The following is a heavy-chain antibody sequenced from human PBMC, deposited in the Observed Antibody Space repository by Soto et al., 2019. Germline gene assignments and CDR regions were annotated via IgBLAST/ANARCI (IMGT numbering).Heavy chain of an antibody. CDR1: GFTVSSNY. CDR3: ARSGYTSSWTGYYFDY. CDR2: IYRGGGT. D-gene: IGHD6-13*01. V-gene: IGHV3-53*01. J-gene: IGHJ4*02. Sequence: LRLSCAASGFTVSSNYMSWVRQAPGKGLEWVSVIYRGGGTYYADSVKGRFTISRDNSKNMLYIQMNSLRAEDTAVYYCARSGYTSSWTGYYFDYWGQGTLVTVSS.